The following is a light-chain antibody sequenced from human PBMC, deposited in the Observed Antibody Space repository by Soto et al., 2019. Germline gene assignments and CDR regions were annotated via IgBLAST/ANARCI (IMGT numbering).Light chain of an antibody. V-gene: IGLV2-14*01. CDR3: SSYTSSRTPYV. J-gene: IGLJ1*01. CDR1: SSDVGGYNY. CDR2: EVS. Sequence: QSALTQPASVSGSPGQSITISCTGNSSDVGGYNYVSWYQQHPGKAPKLMIYEVSNRPSGVSNRFSGSKSGNTASLTISGLKAEDEDDYYCSSYTSSRTPYVFVTGTKLTVL.